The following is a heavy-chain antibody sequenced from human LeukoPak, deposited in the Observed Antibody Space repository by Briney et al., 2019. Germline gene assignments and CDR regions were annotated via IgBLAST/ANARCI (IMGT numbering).Heavy chain of an antibody. CDR2: FYYSGST. CDR1: GGSIRSSY. CDR3: ARGGCSGGGCYSGGRSWFDP. V-gene: IGHV4-59*01. D-gene: IGHD2-15*01. J-gene: IGHJ5*02. Sequence: PSETLSLTCTVSGGSIRSSYWSWIRQPPGKGLEWIGYFYYSGSTNYNPFLKSRVTISVDTSKNQFSLKLSSVTAADTAVYYCARGGCSGGGCYSGGRSWFDPWGQGTLVTVSS.